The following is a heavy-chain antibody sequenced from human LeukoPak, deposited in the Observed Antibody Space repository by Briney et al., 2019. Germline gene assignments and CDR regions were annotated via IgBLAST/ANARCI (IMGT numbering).Heavy chain of an antibody. CDR1: DGSISSSAYY. J-gene: IGHJ5*02. CDR2: IYYSGST. V-gene: IGHV4-39*01. CDR3: ARRDYGSGTPGWSDP. D-gene: IGHD3-10*01. Sequence: SETLSLTCTVSDGSISSSAYYWGWVRQPPGKGLEWIGFIYYSGSTYYNPSLKSRVTISVDTSKNQFSLKLSSVTAADTAVYYCARRDYGSGTPGWSDPWGQGTLVTVSS.